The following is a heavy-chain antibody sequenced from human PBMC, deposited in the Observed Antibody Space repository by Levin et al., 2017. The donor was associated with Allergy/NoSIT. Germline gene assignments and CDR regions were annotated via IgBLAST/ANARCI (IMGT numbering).Heavy chain of an antibody. D-gene: IGHD2-15*01. Sequence: GESLKISCKASGYTFTGYYMHWVRQAPGQGLEWMGWINPNSGGTNYAQKFQGRVTMTRDTSISTAYMELSRLRSDDTAVYYCARAYCSGGSCYLDYWGQGTLVTVSS. CDR1: GYTFTGYY. CDR3: ARAYCSGGSCYLDY. V-gene: IGHV1-2*02. CDR2: INPNSGGT. J-gene: IGHJ4*02.